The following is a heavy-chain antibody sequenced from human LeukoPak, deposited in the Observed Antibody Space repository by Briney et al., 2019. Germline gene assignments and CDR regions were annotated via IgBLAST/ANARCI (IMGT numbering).Heavy chain of an antibody. D-gene: IGHD5-24*01. V-gene: IGHV1-2*06. CDR3: ARELDGYNFDGLYY. Sequence: GASVKVSCKASGYTFTGYYMHWVRQAPGQGLEWMGRINPNSGGTNYAQKFQGRVTMTRDTSISTAYMEPSRLRSDDTAVYYCARELDGYNFDGLYYWGQGTLVTVSS. CDR2: INPNSGGT. CDR1: GYTFTGYY. J-gene: IGHJ4*02.